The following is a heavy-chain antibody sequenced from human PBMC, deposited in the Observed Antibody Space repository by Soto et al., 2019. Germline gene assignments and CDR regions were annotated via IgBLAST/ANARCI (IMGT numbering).Heavy chain of an antibody. J-gene: IGHJ5*02. CDR2: ISNNGAGT. CDR3: ARVIYGTRSPAGLDP. Sequence: EVQLLESGGGLVQSGGSLRLSCAASGFTFSNFGMNWVRQAPGQGLEWVAHISNNGAGTFYADPVRGRFTISRDNSKNTMTLQMNTRRVKDTALYYCARVIYGTRSPAGLDPWGQGTLVTVSS. V-gene: IGHV3-23*01. D-gene: IGHD3-10*01. CDR1: GFTFSNFG.